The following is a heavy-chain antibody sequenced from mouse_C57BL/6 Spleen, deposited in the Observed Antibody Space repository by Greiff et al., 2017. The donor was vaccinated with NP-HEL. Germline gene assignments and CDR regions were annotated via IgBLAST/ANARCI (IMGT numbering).Heavy chain of an antibody. J-gene: IGHJ4*01. CDR3: ARKGKGAMDY. V-gene: IGHV1-69*01. CDR2: IDPSDSYT. Sequence: QVQLKQSGAELVMPGASVKLSCKASGYTFTSYWMHWVKQRPGQGLEWIGEIDPSDSYTNYNQKFKGKSTLTVDKSSSTAYMQLSSLTSEDSAVYYCARKGKGAMDYWGQGTSVTVSS. CDR1: GYTFTSYW.